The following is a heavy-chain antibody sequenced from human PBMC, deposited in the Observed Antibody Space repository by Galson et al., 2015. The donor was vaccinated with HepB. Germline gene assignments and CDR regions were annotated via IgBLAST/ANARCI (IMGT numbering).Heavy chain of an antibody. J-gene: IGHJ4*02. Sequence: SLRLSCAASGFTLSSYAMHWVRQAPGKGLEWVAVILYDGSNKYYADSVKGRFTISRDNSKNTLYLQLNSLRAEDTAVYYCARAASLQDIVVVPAVDYWGQGTLVTVSS. CDR3: ARAASLQDIVVVPAVDY. D-gene: IGHD2-2*01. CDR1: GFTLSSYA. CDR2: ILYDGSNK. V-gene: IGHV3-30-3*01.